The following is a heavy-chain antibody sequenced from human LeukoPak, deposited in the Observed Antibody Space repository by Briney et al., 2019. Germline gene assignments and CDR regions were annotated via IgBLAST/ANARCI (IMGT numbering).Heavy chain of an antibody. V-gene: IGHV4-39*02. Sequence: SETLSLTCTVSGYSISSSYYWGWIRQPPGKGLEWIGSIYYSGSTYYNPSLKSRVTISVDTSKNHFSLRLSSVTAADTAVYNCARLKRDYYDSSGLVFFDYWGQGTLVTVSS. CDR1: GYSISSSYY. CDR3: ARLKRDYYDSSGLVFFDY. CDR2: IYYSGST. D-gene: IGHD3-22*01. J-gene: IGHJ4*02.